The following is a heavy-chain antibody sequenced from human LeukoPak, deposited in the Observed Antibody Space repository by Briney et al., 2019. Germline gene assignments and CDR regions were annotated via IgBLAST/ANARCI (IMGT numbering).Heavy chain of an antibody. CDR2: IIPIFGTA. CDR1: GGTFSSYA. J-gene: IGHJ4*02. D-gene: IGHD3-22*01. V-gene: IGHV1-69*05. CDR3: ASHTSPLHGYFVDY. Sequence: PVKVSCKASGGTFSSYAISWVRQAPGQGLEWMGRIIPIFGTANYAQKFQGRVTLTTGKSTSPAYMELSRLRSEDPAVYYRASHTSPLHGYFVDYWGQGTLVTVSS.